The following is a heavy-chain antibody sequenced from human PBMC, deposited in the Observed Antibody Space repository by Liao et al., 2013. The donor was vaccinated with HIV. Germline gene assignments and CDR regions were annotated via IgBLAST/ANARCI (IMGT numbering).Heavy chain of an antibody. CDR1: AGSISSYY. CDR3: ARTDQYYDFWNGYENWFDP. CDR2: IYSSGSA. V-gene: IGHV4-4*07. J-gene: IGHJ5*02. Sequence: QVQLQESGPGLVKPSETLSLTCTVSAGSISSYYWSWIRQPAGKGLEWIGRIYSSGSANYNPSLKSRVTMSVDTSKNQFSLKLSSVTAADTAVYYCARTDQYYDFWNGYENWFDPWGQGTLVTVSS. D-gene: IGHD3-3*01.